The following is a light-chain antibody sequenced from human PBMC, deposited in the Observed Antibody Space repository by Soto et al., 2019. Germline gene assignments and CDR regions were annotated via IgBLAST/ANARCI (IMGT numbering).Light chain of an antibody. Sequence: EIVLTQSPDTLSLSPGERATLSCRASQSISSAYLAWFQQKPGQTPRLLISGASSRTTGIPERFSGSGSGTDFTLTISRLEPEDFAVYWCPLYGSSPLFTFGPGTKVDIK. CDR3: PLYGSSPLFT. J-gene: IGKJ3*01. CDR1: QSISSAY. V-gene: IGKV3-20*01. CDR2: GAS.